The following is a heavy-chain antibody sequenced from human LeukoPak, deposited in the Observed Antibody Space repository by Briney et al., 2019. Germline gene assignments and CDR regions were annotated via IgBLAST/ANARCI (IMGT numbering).Heavy chain of an antibody. D-gene: IGHD3-10*01. J-gene: IGHJ6*03. CDR2: IIPIFGTA. CDR1: GGTFSSYA. V-gene: IGHV1-69*06. Sequence: SVTVSCKASGGTFSSYAISWVRQAPGQGLEWMGGIIPIFGTANYAQKFQGRVTITADKSTSTAYMELSSLRSEDTAVYYCARGYGSGSSRVYYYYMDVWGKGTTVTVSS. CDR3: ARGYGSGSSRVYYYYMDV.